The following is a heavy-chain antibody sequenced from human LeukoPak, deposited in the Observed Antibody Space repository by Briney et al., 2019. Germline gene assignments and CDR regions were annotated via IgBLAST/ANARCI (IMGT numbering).Heavy chain of an antibody. CDR1: GFTFSSYW. CDR3: AREPLRYCSSCEGYFDY. Sequence: PGGSLRLSCAASGFTFSSYWMSWVRQAPGKGLKWVANIKQDGSEKYYVDSVKGRFTISRDNAKNSLYLQMNSLRAEDTAVYYCAREPLRYCSSCEGYFDYWGQGTLVTVSS. CDR2: IKQDGSEK. V-gene: IGHV3-7*01. D-gene: IGHD2-2*01. J-gene: IGHJ4*02.